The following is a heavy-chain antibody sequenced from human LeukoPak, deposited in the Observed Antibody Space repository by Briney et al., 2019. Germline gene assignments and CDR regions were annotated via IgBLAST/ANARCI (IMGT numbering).Heavy chain of an antibody. J-gene: IGHJ5*02. CDR3: ARGSTQWLTWFDP. CDR1: GFTVSSNY. CDR2: ISSSSSYI. Sequence: TGGSLRLSCAVSGFTVSSNYMSWVRQAPGKGLEWVSSISSSSSYIYYADSVKGRFTISRDNAKNLLYLQMNSLRAEDTAVYYCARGSTQWLTWFDPWGQGTLVTVSS. V-gene: IGHV3-21*01. D-gene: IGHD6-19*01.